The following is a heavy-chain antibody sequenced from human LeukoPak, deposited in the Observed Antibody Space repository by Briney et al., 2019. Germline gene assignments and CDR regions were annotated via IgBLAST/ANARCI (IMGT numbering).Heavy chain of an antibody. Sequence: SVKVSCKASGGTFSSYAISWVRQAPGQGLEWMGGIIPIFGTANYTQKFQGRVTITTDESTSTAYMELSRLRSDDTAVYYCARGYGDYNLLDYWGQGTLVTVSS. V-gene: IGHV1-69*05. CDR2: IIPIFGTA. J-gene: IGHJ4*02. CDR1: GGTFSSYA. CDR3: ARGYGDYNLLDY. D-gene: IGHD4-17*01.